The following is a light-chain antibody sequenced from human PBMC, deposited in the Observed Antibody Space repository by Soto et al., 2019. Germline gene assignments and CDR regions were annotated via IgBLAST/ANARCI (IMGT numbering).Light chain of an antibody. V-gene: IGLV1-40*01. CDR1: RSNIGAGYD. Sequence: QSVLTQPPSVSGAPGQRVTISCTGSRSNIGAGYDVHWYQQLPGTAPKLLIYTNNQRPSGVPDRFSGSKSGTSASLAISGLQSEDEADYYCATWHDSFYVFGTGTKVTVL. CDR2: TNN. J-gene: IGLJ1*01. CDR3: ATWHDSFYV.